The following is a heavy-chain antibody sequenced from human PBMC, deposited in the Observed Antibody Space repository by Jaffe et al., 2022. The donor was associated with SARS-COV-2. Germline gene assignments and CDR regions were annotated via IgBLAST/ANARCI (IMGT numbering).Heavy chain of an antibody. J-gene: IGHJ4*02. CDR2: IYHSGTT. CDR1: GGSISSGGYY. D-gene: IGHD2-15*01. CDR3: ARRGGFSGPLSY. Sequence: QVQLQESGPGLVKPSQTLSLTCTVSGGSISSGGYYWTWIRQHPGKGLEWIGYIYHSGTTYYNPSLKSRVTISVDTSKNQFSLKLSSVTAADTAVYYCARRGGFSGPLSYWGQGTLVTVSS. V-gene: IGHV4-31*03.